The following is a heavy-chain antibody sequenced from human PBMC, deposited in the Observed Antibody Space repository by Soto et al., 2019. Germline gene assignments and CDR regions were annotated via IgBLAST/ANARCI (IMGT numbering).Heavy chain of an antibody. Sequence: SVKVSCKASGGTFSIYAISWVVQAPGQWLEWMGGIIPIFGTANYAQKFQGRVTITADESTSTAYMELSSLRSEDTAVYYCARGDQRQKETFDYWGQGTLVTVSS. V-gene: IGHV1-69*13. CDR3: ARGDQRQKETFDY. CDR2: IIPIFGTA. CDR1: GGTFSIYA. J-gene: IGHJ4*02.